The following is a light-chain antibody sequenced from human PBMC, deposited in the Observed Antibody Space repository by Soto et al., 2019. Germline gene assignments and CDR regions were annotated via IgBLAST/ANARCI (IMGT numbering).Light chain of an antibody. CDR2: AAS. J-gene: IGKJ5*01. Sequence: DIQMTQSPSTVSASVGDRVTLTCRASQGISTWLAWYQQKPGKAPKLLIYAASKLQSGVPSRFSGSSSGTVFTLTISSLQPEDFAMYYCQQANSVPPITFGQGTRLEIK. CDR1: QGISTW. CDR3: QQANSVPPIT. V-gene: IGKV1-12*01.